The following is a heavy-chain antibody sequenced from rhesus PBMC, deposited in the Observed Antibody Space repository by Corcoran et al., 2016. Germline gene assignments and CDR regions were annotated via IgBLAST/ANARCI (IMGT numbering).Heavy chain of an antibody. V-gene: IGHV4-169*02. CDR1: GGSISSSY. Sequence: QLQLQESGPGLVKPSETLSVTCAVSGGSISSSYWSWIRQAPGKGLEWIGYIYGSGSSTNYHPSLKSRVNLSGDTSKNQRSLKLSSVTTADTAVYYCARDVAAAGTGSPYWGQGVLVTVSS. D-gene: IGHD6-25*01. CDR2: IYGSGSST. J-gene: IGHJ4*01. CDR3: ARDVAAAGTGSPY.